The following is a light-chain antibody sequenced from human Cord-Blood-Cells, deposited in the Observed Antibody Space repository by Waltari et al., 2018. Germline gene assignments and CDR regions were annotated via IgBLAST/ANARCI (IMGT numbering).Light chain of an antibody. CDR1: QSIRSY. CDR3: QQSYSTPFT. J-gene: IGKJ3*01. V-gene: IGKV1-39*01. Sequence: DIQMTQSPSPLSAAVGDRVTITCRASQSIRSYLNWYQQKPGKAPKLLIYAASSLQSGVPSRFSGSGSGTDFTLTISRLQPEDVATYYCQQSYSTPFTFGPGTKVDIK. CDR2: AAS.